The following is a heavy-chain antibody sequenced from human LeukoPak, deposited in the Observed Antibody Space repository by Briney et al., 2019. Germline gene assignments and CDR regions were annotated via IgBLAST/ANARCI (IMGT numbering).Heavy chain of an antibody. CDR2: IYYSGST. V-gene: IGHV4-59*01. CDR1: GGSISSYY. CDR3: ARDLGGVAVAGTFDY. J-gene: IGHJ4*02. D-gene: IGHD6-19*01. Sequence: SETLSLTCTVSGGSISSYYWSWIRQPPGKGLEWIGYIYYSGSTNYNPSLKSRVTISVDTSKNQFSLKLRSVTAADTAVYYCARDLGGVAVAGTFDYWGQGTLVTVSS.